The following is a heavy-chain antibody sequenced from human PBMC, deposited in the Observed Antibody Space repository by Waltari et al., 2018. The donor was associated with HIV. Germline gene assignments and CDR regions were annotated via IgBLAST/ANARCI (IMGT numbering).Heavy chain of an antibody. CDR3: AREGAGDIYYLEY. CDR2: INVGNSKT. CDR1: GYTFTNYA. Sequence: QVQLVQSRAEVKRPGASVKVSCKTSGYTFTNYAVHWVRPAPGQRLESMGWINVGNSKTQYSQKFQGRLTITRDTSASVAYMELTRLKSEDTAVYFCAREGAGDIYYLEYWGQGTLVTVSS. J-gene: IGHJ4*02. V-gene: IGHV1-3*01. D-gene: IGHD3-16*02.